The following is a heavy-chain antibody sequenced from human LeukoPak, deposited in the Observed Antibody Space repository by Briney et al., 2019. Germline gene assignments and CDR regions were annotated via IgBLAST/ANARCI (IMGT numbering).Heavy chain of an antibody. V-gene: IGHV4-59*01. CDR1: GGSISSYY. CDR3: ARVTSYYDSSGYQFYFDY. Sequence: SETLSLTCTVSGGSISSYYWSWIRQPPGKGLEWIGCIYYSGSTNYNPSLKSRVTISVDTSKNQFSLKLSSVTAADTAVYYCARVTSYYDSSGYQFYFDYWGQGTLVTVSS. J-gene: IGHJ4*02. D-gene: IGHD3-22*01. CDR2: IYYSGST.